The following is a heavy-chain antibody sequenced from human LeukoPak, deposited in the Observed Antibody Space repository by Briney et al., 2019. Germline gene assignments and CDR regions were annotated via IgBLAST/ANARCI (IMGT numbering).Heavy chain of an antibody. CDR3: ARESYYYYYGMDV. CDR1: GYTFTSYG. V-gene: IGHV1-18*01. J-gene: IGHJ6*02. Sequence: ASVEVSCKASGYTFTSYGISWVRQAPGQGLEWMGWISAYNGNTNYAQKLQGRVTMTTDTSTSTAYMELRSLRSDDTAVYYCARESYYYYYGMDVWGQGTTVTVSS. CDR2: ISAYNGNT.